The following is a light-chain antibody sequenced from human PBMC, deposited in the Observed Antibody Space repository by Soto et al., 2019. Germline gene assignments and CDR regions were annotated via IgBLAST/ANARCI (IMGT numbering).Light chain of an antibody. Sequence: EIVLTQSPGTLSLSPGARATLSCRASQSVSSTYLAWYQKKPGQAPRLLIYGSSSRATGIPYRFSGSGSGTDFTLTISRLEPEDFAVYYCQHYGSLVLTFGGGTKVEIK. V-gene: IGKV3-20*01. CDR1: QSVSSTY. CDR3: QHYGSLVLT. CDR2: GSS. J-gene: IGKJ4*01.